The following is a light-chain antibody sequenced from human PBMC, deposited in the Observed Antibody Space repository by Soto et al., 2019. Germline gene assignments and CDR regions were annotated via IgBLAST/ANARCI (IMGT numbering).Light chain of an antibody. CDR2: DDN. CDR1: NIGGKS. Sequence: SYELTQSPSVSVAPGQTAKITCGGNNIGGKSVHWYQQKSGQAPVLVVYDDNDRPSGIPERFSGSNSGRTATLTLSRVEAGDEAVYYCQVWDSDSDHVVFGGGTKLTVL. V-gene: IGLV3-21*02. J-gene: IGLJ2*01. CDR3: QVWDSDSDHVV.